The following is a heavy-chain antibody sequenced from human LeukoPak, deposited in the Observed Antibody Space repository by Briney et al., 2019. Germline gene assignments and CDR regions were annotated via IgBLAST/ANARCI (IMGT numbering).Heavy chain of an antibody. Sequence: ASVKVSCKVSGYTLTELSMHWVRQAPGKGLEWMGGFDPEDGETIYAQKFQGRVTMTRNTSISTAYMELSSLRSEDTAVYYCARGLDPGRGAYWGQGTLVTVSS. CDR1: GYTLTELS. CDR3: ARGLDPGRGAY. CDR2: FDPEDGET. D-gene: IGHD3-10*01. V-gene: IGHV1-24*01. J-gene: IGHJ4*02.